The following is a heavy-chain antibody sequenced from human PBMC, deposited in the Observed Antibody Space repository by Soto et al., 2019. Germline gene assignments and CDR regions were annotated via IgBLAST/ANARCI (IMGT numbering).Heavy chain of an antibody. V-gene: IGHV3-74*01. CDR3: ARGHSGSYYRALDY. J-gene: IGHJ4*02. Sequence: GGSLRLSCAASGFTFSSFWMDWVRQAPGKGLVWVSRINSDGSSTSYADSVKGRFTISRDNAKNTLYLQMNSLRAEDTAVYYCARGHSGSYYRALDYWGQGTLVTVSS. CDR1: GFTFSSFW. CDR2: INSDGSST. D-gene: IGHD1-26*01.